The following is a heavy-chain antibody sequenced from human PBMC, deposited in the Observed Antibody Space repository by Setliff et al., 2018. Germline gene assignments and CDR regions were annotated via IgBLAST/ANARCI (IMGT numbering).Heavy chain of an antibody. CDR2: INHSGST. Sequence: SETLSLTCAVYGGSFSGYYWSWIRQPPGKGLEWIGEINHSGSTNYNPSLKSRVTISVDTSKNQFSLKLSSVTAADTAVYYCARGLIFGYSSVGEYYYYMDVWGKGTTVTVSS. J-gene: IGHJ6*03. CDR3: ARGLIFGYSSVGEYYYYMDV. D-gene: IGHD5-18*01. V-gene: IGHV4-34*01. CDR1: GGSFSGYY.